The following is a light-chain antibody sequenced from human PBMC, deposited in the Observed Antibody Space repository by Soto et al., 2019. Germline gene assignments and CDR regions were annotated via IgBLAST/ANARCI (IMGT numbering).Light chain of an antibody. CDR2: DAS. CDR1: QSISSW. CDR3: QQYNSYLYT. J-gene: IGKJ2*01. Sequence: DIQMTQSPSTLSASVGDRVTITCRASQSISSWLAWYQQKPGKAPKFLIYDASSLESGVPSRFSGSGSGTEFTLTISSLQPEDFATYYCQQYNSYLYTFGQGTNLEIK. V-gene: IGKV1-5*01.